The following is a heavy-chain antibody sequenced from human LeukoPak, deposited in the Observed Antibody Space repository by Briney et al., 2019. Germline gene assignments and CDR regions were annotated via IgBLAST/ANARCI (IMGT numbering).Heavy chain of an antibody. V-gene: IGHV3-30*18. J-gene: IGHJ5*02. CDR2: ISYDGSNK. CDR3: AKDRRGSSSSDNWFDP. Sequence: PGGSLRLFCAASGFTFSSYGMHWVRQAPGKGLEWVAVISYDGSNKYYADSVKGRFTISRDNSKNTLYLQMNSLRAEDTAVYYCAKDRRGSSSSDNWFDPWGQGTLVTVSS. D-gene: IGHD6-6*01. CDR1: GFTFSSYG.